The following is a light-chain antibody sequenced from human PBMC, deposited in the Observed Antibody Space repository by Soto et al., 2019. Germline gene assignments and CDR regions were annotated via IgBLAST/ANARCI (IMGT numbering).Light chain of an antibody. Sequence: DIQMTQSPSTLSASVGDRVTITCRASQNIETWLAWYQQKPGKAPKLMIYKASSLEGGVPSRFSGSGSGTEFTLTIRSLKSDDFATYYGQQYIKRWTCGEGTEVEIK. V-gene: IGKV1-5*03. CDR1: QNIETW. J-gene: IGKJ1*01. CDR3: QQYIKRWT. CDR2: KAS.